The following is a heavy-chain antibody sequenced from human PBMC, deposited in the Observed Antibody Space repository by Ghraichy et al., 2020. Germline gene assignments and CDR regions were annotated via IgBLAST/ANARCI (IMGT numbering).Heavy chain of an antibody. CDR2: ISYDGSNK. Sequence: GGSLRLSCAASGFTFSNYAMHWVRQAPGKGLEWVAVISYDGSNKYYADSVKGRFSISRDNSENTLYLQMNGLRAEDTALYYCARGASGWYINYFDYWGQGTLVTVSS. J-gene: IGHJ4*02. CDR1: GFTFSNYA. V-gene: IGHV3-30-3*01. CDR3: ARGASGWYINYFDY. D-gene: IGHD6-19*01.